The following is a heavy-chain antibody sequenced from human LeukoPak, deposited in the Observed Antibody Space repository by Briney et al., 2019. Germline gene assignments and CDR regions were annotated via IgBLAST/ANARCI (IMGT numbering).Heavy chain of an antibody. CDR1: GGSISGGGYS. D-gene: IGHD5-24*01. CDR2: IFYSGTT. Sequence: PSETLSLTCVVSGGSISGGGYSWNWIRQPPGKGLEWIGYIFYSGTTYYNPSLKSRITISVDTSKNQFSLKLSSVTAADTAVYYCARAGGYNSPLVYWGQGTLVTVSS. J-gene: IGHJ4*02. CDR3: ARAGGYNSPLVY. V-gene: IGHV4-30-4*07.